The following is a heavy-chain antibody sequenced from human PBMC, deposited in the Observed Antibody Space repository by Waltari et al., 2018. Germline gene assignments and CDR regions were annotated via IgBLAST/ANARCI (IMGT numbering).Heavy chain of an antibody. CDR2: INPNSGGT. CDR1: GYTFTGYY. V-gene: IGHV1-2*02. CDR3: ARALVASVREPGGY. Sequence: GAEVKKPGASVKVSCKASGYTFTGYYMHWVRQAPGQGLEWMGWINPNSGGTNYAQKFQGRVTMTRDTSISTAYMEPSRLRSDDTAVYYCARALVASVREPGGYWGQGTLVTVSS. D-gene: IGHD2-21*01. J-gene: IGHJ4*02.